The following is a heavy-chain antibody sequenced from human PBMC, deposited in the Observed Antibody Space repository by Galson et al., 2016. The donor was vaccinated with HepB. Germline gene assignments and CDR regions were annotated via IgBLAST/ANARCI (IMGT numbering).Heavy chain of an antibody. J-gene: IGHJ6*02. V-gene: IGHV1-69*13. CDR1: GGTFGTYA. Sequence: SVKVSCKASGGTFGTYAISWVRQAPGQGLDWMGGIIPIYGTTHYAQKFQGRVTMTADESTNTAYMELSSLRSEDTAVYYCAREREGAAGYYYYGMDVWGPGTPVTVSS. CDR2: IIPIYGTT. CDR3: AREREGAAGYYYYGMDV. D-gene: IGHD1-26*01.